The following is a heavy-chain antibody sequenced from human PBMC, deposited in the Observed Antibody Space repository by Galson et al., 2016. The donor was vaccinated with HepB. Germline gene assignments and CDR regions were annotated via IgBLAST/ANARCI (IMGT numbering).Heavy chain of an antibody. J-gene: IGHJ4*02. CDR2: ISANSGNT. Sequence: SVKVSCKASGYRFFTYGIRWVRQAPGQGLEWLGWISANSGNTHYAQTFQDRVTMTRDTSESTVYMDLRSLTSDDTAVYYCARDVQFRFDYWGQGTLVTVSS. V-gene: IGHV1-18*04. CDR1: GYRFFTYG. CDR3: ARDVQFRFDY. D-gene: IGHD4-11*01.